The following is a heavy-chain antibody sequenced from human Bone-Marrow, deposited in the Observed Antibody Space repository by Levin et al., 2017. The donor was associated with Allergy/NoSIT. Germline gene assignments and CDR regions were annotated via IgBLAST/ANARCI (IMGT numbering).Heavy chain of an antibody. CDR2: IYHSGST. CDR1: DDSISSSNW. V-gene: IGHV4-4*02. CDR3: ARRNVLAPGEDWFDP. J-gene: IGHJ5*02. Sequence: PSQTLSLTCGVSDDSISSSNWWTWVRQPPGKGLEWIGEIYHSGSTNYNPSLKSRVTISVEKSKNQFSLKLSSVTAADTAVYYCARRNVLAPGEDWFDPWGQGTLVTVSS. D-gene: IGHD7-27*01.